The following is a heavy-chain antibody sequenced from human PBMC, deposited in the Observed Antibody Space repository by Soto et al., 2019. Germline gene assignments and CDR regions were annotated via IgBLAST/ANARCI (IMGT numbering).Heavy chain of an antibody. J-gene: IGHJ4*02. CDR3: AGTYECGGGSFPPWAY. D-gene: IGHD3-16*01. CDR2: IDTSGTKI. V-gene: IGHV3-11*01. Sequence: QVQLVESGGDLVKPGGSLRLSCAASGYTFSDYYMSWIRQAPGKGLEWISYIDTSGTKIYYADSVKGRFTITRDNAKNCWYWEMTSLGAGDPAVYFCAGTYECGGGSFPPWAYWGQGPLV. CDR1: GYTFSDYY.